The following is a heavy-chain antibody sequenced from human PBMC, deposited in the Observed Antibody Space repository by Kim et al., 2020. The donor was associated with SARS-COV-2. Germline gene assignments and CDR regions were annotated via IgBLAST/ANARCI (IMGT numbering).Heavy chain of an antibody. CDR3: ARVTSYYDFWSGSPYFDY. CDR1: GYTFTGYY. J-gene: IGHJ4*02. Sequence: ASVKVSCKASGYTFTGYYMHWVRQAPGQGLEWMGWINPNSGGTNYAQKFQGRVTMTRDTSISTAYMELSRLRSDDTAVYYCARVTSYYDFWSGSPYFDYWGQGTLVTVSS. CDR2: INPNSGGT. V-gene: IGHV1-2*02. D-gene: IGHD3-3*01.